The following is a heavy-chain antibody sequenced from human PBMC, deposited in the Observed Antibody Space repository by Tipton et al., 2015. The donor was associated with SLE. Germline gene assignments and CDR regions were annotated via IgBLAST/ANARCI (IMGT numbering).Heavy chain of an antibody. V-gene: IGHV4-59*01. Sequence: TLSLTCNISGGSISSSYWSWIRQPPGKGLEWIGYIYYSGTTKYNPSLKSRVTISVDSSKSQISLRLTSVTAADTAVYYCARDSSGMGYYWFDPWGQGTLATVSS. J-gene: IGHJ5*02. CDR1: GGSISSSY. D-gene: IGHD3-3*01. CDR2: IYYSGTT. CDR3: ARDSSGMGYYWFDP.